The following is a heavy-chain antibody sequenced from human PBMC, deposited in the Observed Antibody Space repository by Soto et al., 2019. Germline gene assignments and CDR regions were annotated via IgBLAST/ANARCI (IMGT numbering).Heavy chain of an antibody. Sequence: GGSLRLSCAASGFTFSSYAMSWVRQAPGKGLEWVSAISGSGGSTYYADSVKGRFTISRDNSKNTLYLQMNSLRAEDTAVYYCAKAGRETTVTTADYWGQGTLVTVSS. D-gene: IGHD4-17*01. J-gene: IGHJ4*02. CDR2: ISGSGGST. CDR1: GFTFSSYA. CDR3: AKAGRETTVTTADY. V-gene: IGHV3-23*01.